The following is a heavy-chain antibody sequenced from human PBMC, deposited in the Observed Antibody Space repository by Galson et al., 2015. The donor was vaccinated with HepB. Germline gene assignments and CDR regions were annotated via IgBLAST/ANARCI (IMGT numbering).Heavy chain of an antibody. V-gene: IGHV6-1*01. CDR1: GDSVSSNSAA. CDR2: TYYRSKWYN. Sequence: CAISGDSVSSNSAAWNWIRQSPSRGLEWLGRTYYRSKWYNDYAVSVKSRTTINPDTSKNQFSLQLNSVTPEDTAVYYCARGSTTVTSGYYYYGMDVWGQGTTVTVSS. CDR3: ARGSTTVTSGYYYYGMDV. D-gene: IGHD4-17*01. J-gene: IGHJ6*02.